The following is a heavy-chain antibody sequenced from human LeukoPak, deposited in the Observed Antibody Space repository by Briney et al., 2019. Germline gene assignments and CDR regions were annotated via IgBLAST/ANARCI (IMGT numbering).Heavy chain of an antibody. V-gene: IGHV3-20*04. D-gene: IGHD3-3*01. Sequence: GGSLILSCAASGFTFDDYGMTWVRQAPGKGLEWVSGINWNGGNTAYADSVRGRFTISRDNAKNSLYLQMNSLRVEDTALYYCARDAGRGYYTSDYWGQGTLVTVSS. J-gene: IGHJ4*02. CDR1: GFTFDDYG. CDR2: INWNGGNT. CDR3: ARDAGRGYYTSDY.